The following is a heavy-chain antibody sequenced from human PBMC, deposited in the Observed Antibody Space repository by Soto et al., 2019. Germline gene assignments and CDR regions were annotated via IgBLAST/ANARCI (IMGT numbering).Heavy chain of an antibody. D-gene: IGHD3-10*01. Sequence: EVQLVESGGGLVQPGGSLKLSCATSGSTFSTSAMHWVRQASGKGLEWVGRIRIKPKNYATTYAASVKGRFTISRDDSKNTAYLQMNSLKAEDTAVYYCSRWSYSATHYFDYWGQGTLGTVSS. CDR1: GSTFSTSA. CDR3: SRWSYSATHYFDY. CDR2: IRIKPKNYAT. J-gene: IGHJ4*02. V-gene: IGHV3-73*02.